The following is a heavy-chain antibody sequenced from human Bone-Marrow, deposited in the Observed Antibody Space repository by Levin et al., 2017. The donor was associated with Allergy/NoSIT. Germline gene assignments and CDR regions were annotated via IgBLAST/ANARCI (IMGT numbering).Heavy chain of an antibody. CDR3: AKDRPTSVATFGYDFDY. CDR1: GFTFSSYA. J-gene: IGHJ4*02. D-gene: IGHD5-12*01. Sequence: PGGSLRLSCAASGFTFSSYAINWVRQAPGKGLEWVSAVSSSGDITRYADSVKGRFTISRDNSTDTLYLQMTSLRAEDAAVYYCAKDRPTSVATFGYDFDYWGQGSLVTVSS. V-gene: IGHV3-23*01. CDR2: VSSSGDIT.